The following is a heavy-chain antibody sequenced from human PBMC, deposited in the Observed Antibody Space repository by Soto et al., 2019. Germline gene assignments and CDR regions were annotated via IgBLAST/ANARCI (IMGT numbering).Heavy chain of an antibody. CDR2: IVVGSGNT. D-gene: IGHD3-10*01. CDR1: GFAFTSSA. J-gene: IGHJ4*02. V-gene: IGHV1-58*01. Sequence: SVEVCFKASGFAFTSSALQLVRQARGQRLEWIGWIVVGSGNTNYAQKFQERVTITRDMSTSTAYMELSSLRSEDTAVYYCAADTGFDGSGSYRDYWGQGTMVTVSS. CDR3: AADTGFDGSGSYRDY.